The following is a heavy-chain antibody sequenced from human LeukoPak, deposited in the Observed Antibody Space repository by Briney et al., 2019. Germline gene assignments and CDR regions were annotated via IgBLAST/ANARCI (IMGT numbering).Heavy chain of an antibody. Sequence: SETLSLTCTVSGGSISTYYWSWIRQPPGRGLEWIGYIYYSGSTNCNPSLKSRVTISVDTSKNQSSLKLSSVTAADTAVYYCARGYSSSWYYFDYWGQGTLVTVSS. CDR3: ARGYSSSWYYFDY. J-gene: IGHJ4*02. CDR2: IYYSGST. D-gene: IGHD6-13*01. V-gene: IGHV4-59*01. CDR1: GGSISTYY.